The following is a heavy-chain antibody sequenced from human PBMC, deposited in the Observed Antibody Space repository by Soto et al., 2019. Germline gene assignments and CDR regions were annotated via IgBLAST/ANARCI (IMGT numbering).Heavy chain of an antibody. J-gene: IGHJ5*02. V-gene: IGHV4-30-4*01. CDR2: IYYSGST. Sequence: QVQLQESGPGLVKPSQTLSLTCTVSGSSISSGDYYWSWIRQPPGKGLEWIGYIYYSGSTYYNPSLKSRVTISVDTSKNQFSLKLSSVTAAATAVYYCARGYSNYERWFDPWGQGTLVTVSS. D-gene: IGHD4-4*01. CDR3: ARGYSNYERWFDP. CDR1: GSSISSGDYY.